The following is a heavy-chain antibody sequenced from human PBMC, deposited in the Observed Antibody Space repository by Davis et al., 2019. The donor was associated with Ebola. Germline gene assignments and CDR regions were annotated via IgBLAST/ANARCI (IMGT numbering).Heavy chain of an antibody. CDR2: IYYSGST. V-gene: IGHV4-59*01. CDR1: GGSISSYY. D-gene: IGHD1-26*01. CDR3: ARETSEWEYNWIDP. Sequence: SETLSLTCTVSGGSISSYYWSWIRQPPGKGLEWIGYIYYSGSTNYNPSLKTRVTISIDRSKNQFSLKLTSVTAADTAVYYCARETSEWEYNWIDPWGQGILVTVSS. J-gene: IGHJ5*02.